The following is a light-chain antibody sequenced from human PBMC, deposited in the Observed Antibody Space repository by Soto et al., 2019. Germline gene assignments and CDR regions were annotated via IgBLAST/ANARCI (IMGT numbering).Light chain of an antibody. CDR1: QSISNW. CDR2: DVS. V-gene: IGKV1-5*01. Sequence: DIQMTQSPSTLSASVGDTVTITCRASQSISNWLAWYQQKPGKAPTLLIYDVSRLESGVPSRFSGSGSGTEFTLTISSLQPDDFATYYCQQYNSYSTFGQGTKVDIK. J-gene: IGKJ1*01. CDR3: QQYNSYST.